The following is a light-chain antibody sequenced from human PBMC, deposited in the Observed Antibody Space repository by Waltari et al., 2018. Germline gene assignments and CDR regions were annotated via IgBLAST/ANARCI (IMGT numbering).Light chain of an antibody. Sequence: QSALTQPRSVSGSLGQTVTISCTGTSSDVGGYNYVSWYQHHPDKAPRLIIYDVNTRPSGVPVRFSGSKSGYTASLAVSGLQAEDEADYYCCSYAGTYIHYVFGTGTKVTVL. V-gene: IGLV2-11*01. CDR2: DVN. CDR1: SSDVGGYNY. CDR3: CSYAGTYIHYV. J-gene: IGLJ1*01.